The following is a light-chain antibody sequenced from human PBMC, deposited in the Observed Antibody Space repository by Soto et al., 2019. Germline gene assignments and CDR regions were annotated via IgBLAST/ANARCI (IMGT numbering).Light chain of an antibody. Sequence: DIQMTQSPSSLSASVGDRVTITCRASQSVSNYLNWYQQKPGKAPKLLIYAASSMQSGVPSRFSGSGSVTDFTLTISSLQPDDSAIYYCQQSFSPLWTFGQGIKVEV. CDR2: AAS. CDR1: QSVSNY. CDR3: QQSFSPLWT. J-gene: IGKJ1*01. V-gene: IGKV1-39*01.